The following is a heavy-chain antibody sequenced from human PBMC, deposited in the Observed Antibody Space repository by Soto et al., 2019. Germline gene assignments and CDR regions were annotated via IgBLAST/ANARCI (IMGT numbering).Heavy chain of an antibody. Sequence: GGSLRLSCAASGFTFSSYGMHWVRQAPGKGLVWVSRIDSDGSSTSYADSVKGRFTISRDNAKNTLYLQMNSLRAEDTAVYYCASGDMATRGPDYWGQGTLVTVSS. D-gene: IGHD5-12*01. CDR1: GFTFSSYG. CDR2: IDSDGSST. J-gene: IGHJ4*02. V-gene: IGHV3-74*01. CDR3: ASGDMATRGPDY.